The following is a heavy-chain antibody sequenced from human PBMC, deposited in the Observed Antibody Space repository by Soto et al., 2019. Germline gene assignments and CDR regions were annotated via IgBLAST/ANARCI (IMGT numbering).Heavy chain of an antibody. CDR3: ARAGYNRGGFDY. CDR2: ISIDGANT. CDR1: GFTFNSYN. Sequence: QVQLVETGGGVVPPGGSQRVSCVVSGFTFNSYNMHWVRQAPGEGLEWVAVISIDGANTFYADSVKGRFTISRDTSRDTLYLQMSRLRVEDTAVYYCARAGYNRGGFDYWGQGTLVSVSS. D-gene: IGHD6-25*01. V-gene: IGHV3-30-3*01. J-gene: IGHJ4*02.